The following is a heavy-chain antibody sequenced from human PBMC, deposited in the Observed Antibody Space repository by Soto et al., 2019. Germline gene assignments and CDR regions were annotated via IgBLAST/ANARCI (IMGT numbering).Heavy chain of an antibody. D-gene: IGHD3-3*01. Sequence: GASVKVSCKASGYTFTSYGISWVRQAPGQGLEWMGWISAYNGNTNYAQKLQGRVTMTTDTSTSTAYMELRSLRSDDTAVYYCARDDFWSGYYRENYYGMDVWGQGTKVTVSS. V-gene: IGHV1-18*01. CDR3: ARDDFWSGYYRENYYGMDV. J-gene: IGHJ6*02. CDR2: ISAYNGNT. CDR1: GYTFTSYG.